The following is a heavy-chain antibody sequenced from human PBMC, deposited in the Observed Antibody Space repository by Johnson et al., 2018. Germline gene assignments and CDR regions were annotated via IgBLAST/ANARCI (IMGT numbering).Heavy chain of an antibody. D-gene: IGHD2-2*01. CDR3: TRSSLVPDYYYGMDV. CDR2: MRSKANRYGT. J-gene: IGHJ6*02. V-gene: IGHV3-73*02. Sequence: EVQLVESGGGLVQPGGSXKLSCVASGISFSGSAMHWGRQASGKGLEWVGRMRSKANRYGTAYAASVRGRFNISTDDSKTTAYLKMNSLKPDDTAMYYCTRSSLVPDYYYGMDVWGQGTTVIVSS. CDR1: GISFSGSA.